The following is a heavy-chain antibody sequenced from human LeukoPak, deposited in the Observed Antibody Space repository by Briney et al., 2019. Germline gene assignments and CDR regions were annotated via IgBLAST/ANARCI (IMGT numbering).Heavy chain of an antibody. Sequence: GGTLRLSCAASGFTFSRYSLNWVRQAPGKGLEWVSSITTSSSYIYYADSVKGRFTISRDNARNSLYLHMNSLRAEDTAVYYCARDLGGYSYGSHFDYWGQGTLVTVSS. J-gene: IGHJ4*02. CDR1: GFTFSRYS. CDR2: ITTSSSYI. V-gene: IGHV3-21*01. D-gene: IGHD5-18*01. CDR3: ARDLGGYSYGSHFDY.